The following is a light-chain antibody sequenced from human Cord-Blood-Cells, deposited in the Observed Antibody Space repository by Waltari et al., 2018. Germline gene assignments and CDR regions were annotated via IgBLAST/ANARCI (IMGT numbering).Light chain of an antibody. CDR1: SRDFGGYNL. V-gene: IGLV2-23*01. J-gene: IGLJ2*01. CDR3: CSYAGSSTLV. CDR2: EGS. Sequence: QSALAPPAPVSGSPGPAITISCTGTSRDFGGYNLVSWYQQHPGKAPKLMIYEGSKRPAGVSNRFSGSKSGNTASLTISGLQAEDEADYYCCSYAGSSTLVFGGGTKLTVL.